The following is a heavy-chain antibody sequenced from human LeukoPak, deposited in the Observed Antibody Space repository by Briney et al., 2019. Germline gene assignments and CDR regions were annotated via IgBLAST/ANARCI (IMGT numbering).Heavy chain of an antibody. Sequence: GGSLRLSCAASGFTVSSNYMNWVRQAPGKGLEWVSVIYSGGSTYYADSVKGRFTISRDTSMNTLYLQMHSLRAEDTAVYYCARDTYDSSGYYFDYWGQGTLVTVSS. V-gene: IGHV3-53*01. D-gene: IGHD3-22*01. CDR1: GFTVSSNY. CDR2: IYSGGST. J-gene: IGHJ4*02. CDR3: ARDTYDSSGYYFDY.